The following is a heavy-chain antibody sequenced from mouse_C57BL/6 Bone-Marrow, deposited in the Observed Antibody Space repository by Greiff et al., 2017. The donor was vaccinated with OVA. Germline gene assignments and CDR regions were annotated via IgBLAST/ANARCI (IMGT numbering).Heavy chain of an antibody. CDR3: ARLPIYYDYDEGAWFAY. Sequence: EVQLQESGGGLVKPGGSLKLSCAASGFTFSDYGMHWVRQAPEKGLEWVAYISSGSSTIYYADTVKGRFTISRDNAKNTLFLQMTSLRSEDTAMYYCARLPIYYDYDEGAWFAYWGQGTLVTVSA. V-gene: IGHV5-17*01. CDR2: ISSGSSTI. D-gene: IGHD2-4*01. CDR1: GFTFSDYG. J-gene: IGHJ3*01.